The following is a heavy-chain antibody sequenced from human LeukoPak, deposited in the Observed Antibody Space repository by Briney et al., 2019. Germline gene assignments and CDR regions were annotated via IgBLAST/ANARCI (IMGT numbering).Heavy chain of an antibody. CDR2: IYTSGST. V-gene: IGHV4-4*07. Sequence: SETLSLTRTVSGGSISSYYWSWIRQPAGKGLEWIGRIYTSGSTNYNPSLKSRVTMSVDTSKNQFSLKLSSVTAADTAVYYCARETWIQLSVYYFDYWGQGTLVTVSS. J-gene: IGHJ4*02. D-gene: IGHD5-18*01. CDR1: GGSISSYY. CDR3: ARETWIQLSVYYFDY.